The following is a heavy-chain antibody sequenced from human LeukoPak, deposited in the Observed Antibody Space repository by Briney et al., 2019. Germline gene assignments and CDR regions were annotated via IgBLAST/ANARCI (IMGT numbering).Heavy chain of an antibody. CDR1: GFTFTSCS. V-gene: IGHV3-23*01. CDR2: ISGSSGRT. J-gene: IGHJ4*02. Sequence: GGSLSLSCAVSGFTFTSCSMSCARQAPGRGREWVSSISGSSGRTNYADSVKGRFTISRYNSKNTLYLQMNSLRVEDTAVYYCAKDGLLGSGSCFDYWGQGTLVTVSS. D-gene: IGHD3-10*01. CDR3: AKDGLLGSGSCFDY.